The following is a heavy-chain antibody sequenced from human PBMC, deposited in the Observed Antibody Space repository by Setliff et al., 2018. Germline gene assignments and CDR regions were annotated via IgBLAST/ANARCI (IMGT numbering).Heavy chain of an antibody. CDR2: IYTSGST. CDR1: GGSISNYY. J-gene: IGHJ3*02. V-gene: IGHV4-4*07. D-gene: IGHD1-26*01. Sequence: NPSETLSLTCTVSGGSISNYYWSWIRQPAGKGLEWIGRIYTSGSTNYNPSLKSRVTMPVDTSKIQFSLKLSSVTAADTAVYYCARKGISALSGAFDMWGQGTMVTVSS. CDR3: ARKGISALSGAFDM.